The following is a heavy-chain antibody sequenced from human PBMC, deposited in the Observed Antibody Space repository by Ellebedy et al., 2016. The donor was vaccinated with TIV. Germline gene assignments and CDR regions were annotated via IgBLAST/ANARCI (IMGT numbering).Heavy chain of an antibody. CDR2: ISFDGRAV. CDR3: ARGPYSSGHCDAFDV. Sequence: GGSLRLSXAASGFTFSSSTMHWVRQAPGWGLGWVAGISFDGRAVHYADSVKGRFTISRDNSTNTLSLQMNSLRGEDSAIYYCARGPYSSGHCDAFDVWGRGTAVTVSS. CDR1: GFTFSSST. D-gene: IGHD6-19*01. J-gene: IGHJ3*01. V-gene: IGHV3-30*04.